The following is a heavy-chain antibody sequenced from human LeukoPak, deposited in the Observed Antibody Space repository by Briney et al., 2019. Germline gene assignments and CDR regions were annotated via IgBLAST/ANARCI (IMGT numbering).Heavy chain of an antibody. CDR3: ASASSYDFWSGYTSGAFDI. D-gene: IGHD3-3*01. Sequence: ASVKVSCKASGYSFTSYYIHWVRQAPGQGLEWMGIINPSGGSTSYAQKFQGRVTMTRDTSTSTVYMELSSLRSEDTAVYYCASASSYDFWSGYTSGAFDIWGQGTMVTVSS. V-gene: IGHV1-46*01. CDR1: GYSFTSYY. CDR2: INPSGGST. J-gene: IGHJ3*02.